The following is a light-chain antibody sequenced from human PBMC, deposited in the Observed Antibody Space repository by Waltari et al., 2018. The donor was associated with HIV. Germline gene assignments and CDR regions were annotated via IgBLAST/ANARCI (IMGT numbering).Light chain of an antibody. J-gene: IGKJ1*01. V-gene: IGKV4-1*01. CDR2: WAS. CDR3: QQFYTTTWS. Sequence: DIVVTQSPDSLAVSLGGRAAMDCKSPQSLLYSSNNKNYLAWYQKKPGQPPKLLIYWASTRASGVPARFSGSGSGTNFTLTINGLQAEDVAIYYCQQFYTTTWSFGPGTRVEI. CDR1: QSLLYSSNNKNY.